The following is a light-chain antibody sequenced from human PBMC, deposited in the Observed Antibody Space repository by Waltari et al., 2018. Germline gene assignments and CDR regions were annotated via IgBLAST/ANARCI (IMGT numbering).Light chain of an antibody. J-gene: IGKJ4*01. CDR3: HQYHNWPPVT. Sequence: EIVMTQSPATQSVSPGERVTLSCRASQSLNINLAWYQQKPGQPPRLLIYGASTRATAVPARFSGSGSGTDFTLTINSLQSEDFAVYYCHQYHNWPPVTFGEGTKVEIK. V-gene: IGKV3-15*01. CDR2: GAS. CDR1: QSLNIN.